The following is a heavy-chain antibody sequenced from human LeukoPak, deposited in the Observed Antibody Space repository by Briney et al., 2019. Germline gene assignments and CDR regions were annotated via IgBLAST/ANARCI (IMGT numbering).Heavy chain of an antibody. CDR2: ISSSSSYI. Sequence: PGGSLRLSCAASGFTFSSYSMNWVRQAPGKGLEWVSSISSSSSYIYYADSVKGRFTISRDNAKNSLYLQMNSLRAEDTAVYYCARGVGSSGWYGGGYFDYWGQGTLVTVSS. CDR1: GFTFSSYS. CDR3: ARGVGSSGWYGGGYFDY. V-gene: IGHV3-21*01. J-gene: IGHJ4*02. D-gene: IGHD6-19*01.